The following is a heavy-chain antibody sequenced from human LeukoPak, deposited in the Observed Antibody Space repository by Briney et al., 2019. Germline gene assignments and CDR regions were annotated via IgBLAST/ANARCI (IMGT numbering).Heavy chain of an antibody. D-gene: IGHD2-8*01. CDR3: AKDRSAPHMLWNAFDI. CDR2: ISTSSSYI. CDR1: GFTFSSYS. Sequence: GGSLRLSCAASGFTFSSYSMNWVRQAPGKGLEWVSSISTSSSYIYYAHSVKGRFTISRDNAKNSLYLQMNSLRAEDTAMYYCAKDRSAPHMLWNAFDIWGQGTMVTVSS. J-gene: IGHJ3*02. V-gene: IGHV3-21*01.